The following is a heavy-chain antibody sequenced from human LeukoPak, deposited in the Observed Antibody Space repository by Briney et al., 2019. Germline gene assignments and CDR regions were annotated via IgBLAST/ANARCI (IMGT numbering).Heavy chain of an antibody. Sequence: PGGSLRLSCAGSGFIFSKYWMTWVRQAPGKGLEWVANIRHDGIRQNYLDSVEGRFSISRDNAQNSLFLQMNNLRVEDTGIYYCVRDDDYERDDIWYDAHDVWGPGTRVTVSS. J-gene: IGHJ3*01. CDR1: GFIFSKYW. CDR2: IRHDGIRQ. V-gene: IGHV3-7*01. CDR3: VRDDDYERDDIWYDAHDV. D-gene: IGHD3-22*01.